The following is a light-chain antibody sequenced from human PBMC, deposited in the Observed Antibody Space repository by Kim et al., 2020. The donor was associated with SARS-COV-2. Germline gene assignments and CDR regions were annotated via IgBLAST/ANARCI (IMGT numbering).Light chain of an antibody. CDR2: IEGSGTY. V-gene: IGLV4-60*03. Sequence: QPVLTQSSSASASLGSSVKLTCTLSSGHSSYIIAWHQQQPGKAPRYLMKIEGSGTYNKGSGVPDRFSGSSSGADRYLTISNLQSDDEAAYYCETWDSNTHYVFVTGTKVTVL. J-gene: IGLJ1*01. CDR1: SGHSSYI. CDR3: ETWDSNTHYV.